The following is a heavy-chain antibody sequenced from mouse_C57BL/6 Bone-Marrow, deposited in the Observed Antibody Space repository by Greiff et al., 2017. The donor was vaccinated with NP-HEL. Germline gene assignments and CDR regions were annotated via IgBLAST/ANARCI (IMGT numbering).Heavy chain of an antibody. V-gene: IGHV1-61*01. CDR1: GYTFTSYW. CDR3: ARSKAFFITTVFDY. D-gene: IGHD1-1*01. Sequence: QVQLQQSGAELVRPGSSVKLSCKASGYTFTSYWMDWVKQRPGQGLEWIGNIYPSDSETHYNQKFKDKATLTVDKSSSTAYMQLSSLTSEDSAVYYCARSKAFFITTVFDYWGQGTTLTVSS. CDR2: IYPSDSET. J-gene: IGHJ2*01.